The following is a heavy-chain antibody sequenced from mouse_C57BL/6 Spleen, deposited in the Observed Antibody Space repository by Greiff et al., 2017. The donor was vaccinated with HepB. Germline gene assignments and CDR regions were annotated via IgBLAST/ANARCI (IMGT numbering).Heavy chain of an antibody. CDR1: GYTFTSYW. CDR3: ARRPVVAGAMDY. D-gene: IGHD1-1*01. J-gene: IGHJ4*01. Sequence: QVQLQQPGAELVKPGASVKMSCKASGYTFTSYWITWVKQRPGQGLEWIGDIYPGSGSTNYNEKFKSKATLTVDTSPSTAYRQLSSLTSEDTATYYCARRPVVAGAMDYWGQGTSVTVSS. CDR2: IYPGSGST. V-gene: IGHV1-55*01.